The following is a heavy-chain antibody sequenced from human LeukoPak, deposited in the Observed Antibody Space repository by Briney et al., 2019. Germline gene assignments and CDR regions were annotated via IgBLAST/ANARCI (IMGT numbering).Heavy chain of an antibody. V-gene: IGHV4-31*03. CDR1: GDSISSGGYY. D-gene: IGHD3-3*01. J-gene: IGHJ5*02. CDR3: ARNYDRNWFDP. Sequence: SQTLSLTCTVSGDSISSGGYYWGWLRQHPGKGLEWIGYIYYSGSTYYNPSLKSRFTKTVDTSKNQFSLKLSSVTAADTAVYYCARNYDRNWFDPWGQGTLVTVSS. CDR2: IYYSGST.